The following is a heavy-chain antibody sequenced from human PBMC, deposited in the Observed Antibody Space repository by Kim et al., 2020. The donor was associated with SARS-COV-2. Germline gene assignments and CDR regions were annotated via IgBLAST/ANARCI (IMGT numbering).Heavy chain of an antibody. Sequence: SETLSLTCTVSSGSMNSYYWSWIRQPPGKGLEWIGYIHHSGSTNYNPSRTSRVTISVDTSNNQFSLKLSSVTAAATALYYCASLHIAVADIWFDPWGQGSLVTVSS. V-gene: IGHV4-59*08. CDR2: IHHSGST. CDR3: ASLHIAVADIWFDP. J-gene: IGHJ5*02. CDR1: SGSMNSYY. D-gene: IGHD6-19*01.